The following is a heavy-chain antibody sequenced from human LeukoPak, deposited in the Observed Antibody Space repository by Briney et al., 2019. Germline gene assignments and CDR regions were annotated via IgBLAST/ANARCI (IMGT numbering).Heavy chain of an antibody. CDR3: ARHDGSSWYYAFDV. CDR1: GVSISSYH. V-gene: IGHV4-59*08. J-gene: IGHJ3*01. CDR2: IYYSGST. D-gene: IGHD6-13*01. Sequence: SEALSLTCTVSGVSISSYHWSWIRQPPGKGLEWIGYIYYSGSTNYNPSLKSRVTISLDTSKNQFSLKLSSVTAADTAVYYCARHDGSSWYYAFDVWGQGTMVTVSS.